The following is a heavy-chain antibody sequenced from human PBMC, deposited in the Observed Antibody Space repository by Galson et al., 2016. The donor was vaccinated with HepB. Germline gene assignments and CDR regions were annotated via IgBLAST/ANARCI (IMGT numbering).Heavy chain of an antibody. D-gene: IGHD3-9*01. CDR3: ARDGSYDSLAGFYNGWFDR. CDR1: DDSMTRPGYY. V-gene: IGHV4-31*03. Sequence: TLSLTCSVSDDSMTRPGYYWTWIRQPPGGGLEWIGYIHYSGITFYNPSLRSRVIISLDMSKNLFTLRLTSVTAAATGVYYCARDGSYDSLAGFYNGWFDRWGQGTLVTVSS. CDR2: IHYSGIT. J-gene: IGHJ5*02.